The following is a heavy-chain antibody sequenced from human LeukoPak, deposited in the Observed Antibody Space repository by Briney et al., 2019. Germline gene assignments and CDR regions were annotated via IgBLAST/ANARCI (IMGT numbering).Heavy chain of an antibody. J-gene: IGHJ4*02. Sequence: GGSLRLSCAASGFTFSSYWMSWVRQAPGKGLEWVANIKEDGSAKYSVDSVKGRFTISRDNAKNTLYLQMNSLRAEDTAVYYCARLQKRDSRDYWGQGTLVTVSS. CDR2: IKEDGSAK. V-gene: IGHV3-7*02. D-gene: IGHD5-24*01. CDR1: GFTFSSYW. CDR3: ARLQKRDSRDY.